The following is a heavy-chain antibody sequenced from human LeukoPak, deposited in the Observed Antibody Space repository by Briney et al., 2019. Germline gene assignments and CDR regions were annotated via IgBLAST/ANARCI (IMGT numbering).Heavy chain of an antibody. CDR3: ARQGGTYFPHFDV. D-gene: IGHD2/OR15-2a*01. J-gene: IGHJ4*02. CDR2: IYFPGHT. CDR1: GGSISGDY. V-gene: IGHV4-59*08. Sequence: PSETLSLTCTVYGGSISGDYWSWIRQSPGKELELIGYIYFPGHTNYKPSLRSRVTISVDTSKNVFSLTLNSVTAADTAIYYCARQGGTYFPHFDVWGPGTLVTVSS.